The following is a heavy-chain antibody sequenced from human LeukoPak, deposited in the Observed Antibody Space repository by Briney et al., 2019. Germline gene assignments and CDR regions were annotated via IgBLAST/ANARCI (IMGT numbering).Heavy chain of an antibody. D-gene: IGHD1-26*01. CDR3: ARTFSESYYYYGMDV. CDR2: IYYSGST. CDR1: GGSISNYY. J-gene: IGHJ6*02. V-gene: IGHV4-59*01. Sequence: SETLSLTCTVSGGSISNYYWSWIRQPPGKELEWIGYIYYSGSTKYNPSLKSRVTISVDTSKNQFSLKLSSVTAADTAVYYCARTFSESYYYYGMDVWGQGTTVTVSS.